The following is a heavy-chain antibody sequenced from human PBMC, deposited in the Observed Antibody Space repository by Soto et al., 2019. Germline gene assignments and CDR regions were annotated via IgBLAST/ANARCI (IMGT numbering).Heavy chain of an antibody. V-gene: IGHV4-31*03. Sequence: SETLSLTCTVSGGSISSGGYYWSWIRQHPGKGLEWIGYIYYSGSTYYNPSLKSRVTISVDTSKNQFSLKLSSVTAADTAVYYCARVSYYYFWCCSMGSKYFYYCGQRTLVTVSA. CDR1: GGSISSGGYY. CDR3: ARVSYYYFWCCSMGSKYFYY. CDR2: IYYSGST. D-gene: IGHD3-3*01. J-gene: IGHJ4*02.